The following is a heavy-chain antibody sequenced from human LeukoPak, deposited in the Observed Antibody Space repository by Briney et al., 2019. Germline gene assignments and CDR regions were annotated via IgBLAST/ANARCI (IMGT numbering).Heavy chain of an antibody. CDR3: ARIGYRASSFDY. CDR2: MNQDGSTK. D-gene: IGHD6-13*01. CDR1: GFTLSGYW. J-gene: IGHJ4*02. V-gene: IGHV3-7*05. Sequence: GGSLRLSCAASGFTLSGYWMSWVRQAPGKGLEWVASMNQDGSTKYYVDSVKGRFTISRDNAKNSLYLQMNSLRAEDTAIFYCARIGYRASSFDYWGQGALVTVSS.